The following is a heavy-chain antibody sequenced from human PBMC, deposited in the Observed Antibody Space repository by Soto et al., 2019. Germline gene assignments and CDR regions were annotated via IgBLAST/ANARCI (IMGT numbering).Heavy chain of an antibody. CDR3: AKGQGYYYDASGYTFDY. Sequence: GGSLSLSCAASGFTFSNYAMSWFRQAPGKGLEWVSAISGSAINTYYADSVRGRFTISRDNSKNTLYLQMNHLRAEDTAVYSCAKGQGYYYDASGYTFDYWGQGTLVTVSS. CDR1: GFTFSNYA. D-gene: IGHD3-22*01. CDR2: ISGSAINT. V-gene: IGHV3-23*01. J-gene: IGHJ4*02.